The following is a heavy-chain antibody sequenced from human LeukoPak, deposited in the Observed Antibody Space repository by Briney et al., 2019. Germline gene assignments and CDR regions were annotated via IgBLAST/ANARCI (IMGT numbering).Heavy chain of an antibody. CDR1: GYTFTSYD. CDR2: MYPNSGNT. D-gene: IGHD3-10*01. V-gene: IGHV1-8*01. CDR3: ARGRSYYYGSGEGYYFDY. Sequence: GASVKVSCKASGYTFTSYDINWVRQATGQGLEWMGWMYPNSGNTGYAQKFQGRVTMTRNTSISTAYTELSSLRSEDTAVYYCARGRSYYYGSGEGYYFDYWGQGTLVTVSS. J-gene: IGHJ4*02.